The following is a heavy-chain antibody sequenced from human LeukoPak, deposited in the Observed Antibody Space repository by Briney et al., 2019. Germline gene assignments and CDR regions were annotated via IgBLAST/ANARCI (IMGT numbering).Heavy chain of an antibody. D-gene: IGHD2-2*01. CDR3: ARRTQICSSSSCSLYYFDY. J-gene: IGHJ4*02. V-gene: IGHV1-69*05. Sequence: ASVKVSCKASGGTFSSYAISWVRQAPGQGLEWMGGIIPIFGTANYAQKFQGRVTITTDESTSTAYMELSSLRSEDTAVYYCARRTQICSSSSCSLYYFDYWGQGTLVTVSS. CDR1: GGTFSSYA. CDR2: IIPIFGTA.